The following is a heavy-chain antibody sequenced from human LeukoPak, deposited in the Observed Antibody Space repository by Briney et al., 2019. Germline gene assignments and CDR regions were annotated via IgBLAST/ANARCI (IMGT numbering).Heavy chain of an antibody. V-gene: IGHV4-39*01. CDR3: ASRVYGLGSLNY. J-gene: IGHJ4*01. CDR1: GDSISSTSYY. Sequence: NPSETLSLTCTVSGDSISSTSYYWDWIRQPPGKGLEWIGSIYNSGTTYYNPSLKSRVTISVDTSKNQFSLKVSSVTAADTAVYYCASRVYGLGSLNYWGQGTLVTVSS. CDR2: IYNSGTT. D-gene: IGHD3-10*01.